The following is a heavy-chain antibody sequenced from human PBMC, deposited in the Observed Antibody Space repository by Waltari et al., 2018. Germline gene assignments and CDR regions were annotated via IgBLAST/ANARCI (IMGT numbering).Heavy chain of an antibody. CDR3: SRDLIAGVPDYLDY. J-gene: IGHJ4*02. Sequence: QVQLVESGGGVVQPGGSLRLSCSASALTFSHLAMPWVRQTPGKGLEWVAVISSDGSLKYYADSVKGRFTSSRDNSHNTFFLQMNSLRHEDTAVYYCSRDLIAGVPDYLDYWGQGTLVTVSS. V-gene: IGHV3-30*04. CDR2: ISSDGSLK. D-gene: IGHD3-16*01. CDR1: ALTFSHLA.